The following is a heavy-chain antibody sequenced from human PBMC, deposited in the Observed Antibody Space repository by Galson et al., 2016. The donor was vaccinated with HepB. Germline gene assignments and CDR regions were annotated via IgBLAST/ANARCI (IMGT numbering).Heavy chain of an antibody. CDR3: EITGGDGHSWRGYAFEV. Sequence: QSGAEVKKPGESLRISCKGSGYSFTSYWIGWVRQMPGKGLEWMGIIYPGDSDTRYSPSFQGQVTISADKSINTAYLQWSSLKASDTAMYYCEITGGDGHSWRGYAFEVWGQGTMVTVSS. D-gene: IGHD3-16*01. CDR2: IYPGDSDT. V-gene: IGHV5-51*01. CDR1: GYSFTSYW. J-gene: IGHJ3*01.